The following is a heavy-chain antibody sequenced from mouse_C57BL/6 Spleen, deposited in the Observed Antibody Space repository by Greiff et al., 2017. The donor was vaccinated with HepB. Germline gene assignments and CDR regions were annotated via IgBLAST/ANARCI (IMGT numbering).Heavy chain of an antibody. CDR3: AREFSITTVVPFDY. J-gene: IGHJ2*01. CDR2: IDPNSGGT. V-gene: IGHV1-72*01. D-gene: IGHD1-1*01. CDR1: GYTFTSYW. Sequence: QVQLQQSGAELVKPGASVKLSCKASGYTFTSYWMHWVKQRPGRGLEWIGRIDPNSGGTKYNEKFKSKATLTVDKPSSTAYMQLSSLTSEDSAVYYCAREFSITTVVPFDYWGQGTTLTVSS.